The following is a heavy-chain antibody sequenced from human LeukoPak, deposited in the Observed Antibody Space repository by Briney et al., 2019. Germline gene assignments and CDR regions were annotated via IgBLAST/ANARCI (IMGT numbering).Heavy chain of an antibody. Sequence: GGSLRLSCAASGFTFSSYSMNWVPQAPGKGLEWVSSISSSSSYIYYADSVKGRFTISRDNAKNSLYLQMNSLRAEDTAVYYCARAQHRITMVRGVIDDFDYWGQGTLVTVSS. V-gene: IGHV3-21*01. D-gene: IGHD3-10*01. CDR1: GFTFSSYS. J-gene: IGHJ4*02. CDR3: ARAQHRITMVRGVIDDFDY. CDR2: ISSSSSYI.